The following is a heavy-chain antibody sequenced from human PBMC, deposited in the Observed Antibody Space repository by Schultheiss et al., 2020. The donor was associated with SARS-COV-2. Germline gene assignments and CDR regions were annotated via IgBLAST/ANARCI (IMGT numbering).Heavy chain of an antibody. CDR2: IYYSGST. CDR3: AREFRKFGVFYFDH. CDR1: GFTVSSNY. D-gene: IGHD3-16*01. Sequence: LRLSCAASGFTVSSNYMSWVRQAPGKGLEWIGYIYYSGSTYYNPSLKSRVTISVDTSKNQFSLKLSSVTAADTAVYYCAREFRKFGVFYFDHWGLGTLVTVSS. V-gene: IGHV4-31*02. J-gene: IGHJ4*02.